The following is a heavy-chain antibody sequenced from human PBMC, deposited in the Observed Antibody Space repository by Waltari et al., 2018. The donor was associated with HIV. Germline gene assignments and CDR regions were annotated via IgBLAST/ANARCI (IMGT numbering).Heavy chain of an antibody. D-gene: IGHD2-8*01. CDR1: GGSIGSYY. V-gene: IGHV4-59*01. CDR2: IHYSGSA. J-gene: IGHJ6*02. Sequence: QVQLQESGPGLVRPSETLSLTCTVSGGSIGSYYWSWIRQPPGKELEWIGYIHYSGSANYTPSLKRRVTGAVDTSKHQFSLKRGSVTAADTAVYYCATLMVYAPRSHYYGMDVWGQGTTVIVSS. CDR3: ATLMVYAPRSHYYGMDV.